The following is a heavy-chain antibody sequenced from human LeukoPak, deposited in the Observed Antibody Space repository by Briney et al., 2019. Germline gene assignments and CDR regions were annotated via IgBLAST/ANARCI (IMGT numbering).Heavy chain of an antibody. Sequence: GGSLRLSCAASGFTFSDYYMSWIRQAPGKGLEWVSAISGSGGSTYYADSVKGRFTISRDNSKNTLYLQMNSLRAEDTAVYYCAKGDDSSGYYGYGMDVWGQGTTVTVSS. V-gene: IGHV3-23*01. CDR2: ISGSGGST. J-gene: IGHJ6*02. CDR1: GFTFSDYY. D-gene: IGHD3-22*01. CDR3: AKGDDSSGYYGYGMDV.